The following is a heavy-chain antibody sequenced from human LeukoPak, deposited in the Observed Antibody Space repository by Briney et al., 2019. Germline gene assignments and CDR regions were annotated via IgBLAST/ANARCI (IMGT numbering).Heavy chain of an antibody. CDR2: ISSSGSTI. V-gene: IGHV3-11*01. J-gene: IGHJ4*02. CDR1: GFTFSDYY. D-gene: IGHD6-13*01. CDR3: ASGSIAAAGTNGFDY. Sequence: GGSLRLSCAASGFTFSDYYMSWIRQAPGKGLEWVSYISSSGSTIYYADSVKGRFTISRDNAKNSLYLQKNSLRAEDTAVYYCASGSIAAAGTNGFDYWGQGTLVTVSS.